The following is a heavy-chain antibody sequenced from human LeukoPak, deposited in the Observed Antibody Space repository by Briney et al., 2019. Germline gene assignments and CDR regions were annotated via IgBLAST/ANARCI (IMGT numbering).Heavy chain of an antibody. V-gene: IGHV4-34*01. D-gene: IGHD3-10*01. CDR2: INHSGST. CDR3: ARGKYYYGSGSYYRGGVYYYYYCMDV. Sequence: KTSETLSLTCAVYGGSFSGYYWSWIRQPPGKGLEWIGEINHSGSTNYNPSLKSRVTISVDTSKNQFSLKLSSVTAADTAVYYCARGKYYYGSGSYYRGGVYYYYYCMDVWGKGTTVTVSS. CDR1: GGSFSGYY. J-gene: IGHJ6*03.